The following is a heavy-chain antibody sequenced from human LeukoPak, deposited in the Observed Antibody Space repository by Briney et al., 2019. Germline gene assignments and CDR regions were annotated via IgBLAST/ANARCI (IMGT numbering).Heavy chain of an antibody. CDR2: IYYSGST. J-gene: IGHJ4*02. CDR3: ARGCSSASCPVDY. Sequence: PSQTLSLTRTVSGGSISSGDYYWSWIRQPPGKGLEWIGYIYYSGSTYYNPSLKSRVTISVDTSKNQFSLKLSSVTAADTAVYYCARGCSSASCPVDYWGQGTLVTVSS. D-gene: IGHD2-2*01. CDR1: GGSISSGDYY. V-gene: IGHV4-30-4*01.